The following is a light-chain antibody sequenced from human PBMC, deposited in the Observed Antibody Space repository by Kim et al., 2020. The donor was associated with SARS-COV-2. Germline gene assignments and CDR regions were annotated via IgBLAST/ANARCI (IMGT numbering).Light chain of an antibody. CDR2: KAS. CDR1: QSISSW. CDR3: QQYNSYLPT. V-gene: IGKV1-5*03. J-gene: IGKJ2*01. Sequence: SASVGDRVTITCRASQSISSWLAWYQQKPGKAPKLLIYKASSLESGVPSRFSGSGSGTEFTLTISSLQPDDFATYYCQQYNSYLPTFGQGTKLEI.